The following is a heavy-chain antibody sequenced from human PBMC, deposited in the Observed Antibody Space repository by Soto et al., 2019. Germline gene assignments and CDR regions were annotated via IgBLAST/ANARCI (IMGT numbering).Heavy chain of an antibody. CDR1: GFSFSNYA. Sequence: PGGSLRLSCAASGFSFSNYAMIWVRQAPGKGLEWVSALTSSGSSTYYADSVKGRFTVSRDNSKNLLFLQMSSLRAEDSALYYCAKLLFSATTFWGQGTLVTVYS. D-gene: IGHD5-12*01. J-gene: IGHJ1*01. CDR2: LTSSGSST. CDR3: AKLLFSATTF. V-gene: IGHV3-23*01.